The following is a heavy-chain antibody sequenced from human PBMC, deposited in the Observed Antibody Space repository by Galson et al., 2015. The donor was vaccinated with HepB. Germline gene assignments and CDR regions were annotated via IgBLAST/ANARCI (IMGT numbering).Heavy chain of an antibody. CDR2: IKQDGSEK. J-gene: IGHJ6*02. V-gene: IGHV3-7*03. CDR1: GFTFSSYW. CDR3: ARDRATFYYDSSGLDPTTDGMDV. D-gene: IGHD3-22*01. Sequence: SLRLSCAASGFTFSSYWMSWVRQAPGKGLEWVANIKQDGSEKYYVDSVKGRFTISRDNAKNSLYLQMNSPRAEDTAMYYCARDRATFYYDSSGLDPTTDGMDVWGQGTTVTVSS.